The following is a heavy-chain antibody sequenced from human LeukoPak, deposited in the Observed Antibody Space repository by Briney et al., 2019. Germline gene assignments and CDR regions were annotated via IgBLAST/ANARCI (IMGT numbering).Heavy chain of an antibody. D-gene: IGHD1-20*01. CDR2: IYYSGST. Sequence: SETLSLTCTVSGGSISSSSYYWGWIRQPPGKGLEWIGSIYYSGSTYYNPSLKSRVTISVDTSKNQFSLKLSSVTAADTAVYYCARLYNWNGWFDPWGQGTLVTVSS. V-gene: IGHV4-39*01. CDR3: ARLYNWNGWFDP. CDR1: GGSISSSSYY. J-gene: IGHJ5*02.